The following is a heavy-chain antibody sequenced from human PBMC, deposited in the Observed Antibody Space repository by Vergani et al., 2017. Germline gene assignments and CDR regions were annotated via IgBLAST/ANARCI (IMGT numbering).Heavy chain of an antibody. CDR3: ARDGMSPAEIDPKNAFHV. J-gene: IGHJ3*01. CDR1: GASVNSYY. Sequence: QVKLQESGPGLVKPSETLSLTCTVSGASVNSYYWSWIRQSPGKGLEWLATIDRTGRTHLSPSLKSRLTISVDTTKSQFSLRLTSATAADTAVYFCARDGMSPAEIDPKNAFHVWGQGTRVSV. D-gene: IGHD1-14*01. CDR2: IDRTGRT. V-gene: IGHV4-59*02.